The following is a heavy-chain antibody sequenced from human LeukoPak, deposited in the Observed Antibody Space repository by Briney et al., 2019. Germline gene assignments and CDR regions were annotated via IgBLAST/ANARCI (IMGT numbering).Heavy chain of an antibody. Sequence: SETLSLTCTVSGGSISSYYWSWTRQPPGKGPEWIGYIYYSGSTNYNPSLKSRVTISVDTSKNQFSLKLSSVTAADTAVYYCARGEDFWSGPYPYYYYYGMDVWGQGTTVTVSS. V-gene: IGHV4-59*01. D-gene: IGHD3-3*01. CDR3: ARGEDFWSGPYPYYYYYGMDV. CDR1: GGSISSYY. CDR2: IYYSGST. J-gene: IGHJ6*02.